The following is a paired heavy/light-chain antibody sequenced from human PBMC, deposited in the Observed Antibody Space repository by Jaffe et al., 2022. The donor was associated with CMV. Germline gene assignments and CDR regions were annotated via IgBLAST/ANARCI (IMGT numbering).Heavy chain of an antibody. D-gene: IGHD3-9*01. Sequence: EVQLVESGGGLVQSGGSLRLSCAVSGFTLTTYSINWVRQAPGKGLEWVSYISSTDDTHYADSVKGRFTISRDTAKNSLYLQMNSLRDEDTALYYCVRDRDWAFDYWGQGILVTVSS. J-gene: IGHJ4*02. CDR2: ISSTDDT. CDR3: VRDRDWAFDY. CDR1: GFTLTTYS. V-gene: IGHV3-48*02.
Light chain of an antibody. CDR2: EVT. CDR3: CSFELSFTWV. CDR1: SRDVGGYDR. V-gene: IGLV2-23*02. J-gene: IGLJ3*02. Sequence: QSALTQPASVSGSPGQSITISCTGTSRDVGGYDRVSWYQQHPGKAPKLMISEVTKRPSGVSNRFSGSKSGNTASLTISGLQADDEADYYCCSFELSFTWVFGGGTKLTVL.